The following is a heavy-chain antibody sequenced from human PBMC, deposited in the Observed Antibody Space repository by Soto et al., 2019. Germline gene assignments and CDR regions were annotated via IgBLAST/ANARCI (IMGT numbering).Heavy chain of an antibody. V-gene: IGHV1-3*01. Sequence: GASVKVSCKASGYTFTSYAMHWVRQAPGQRLEWMGWINAGNGNTKYSRKFQGRVTITRDTSASTAYMELSSLRSEDTAVYYCASSYSNYALIDYYYYGMDVWGQGTTVTV. CDR1: GYTFTSYA. J-gene: IGHJ6*02. D-gene: IGHD4-4*01. CDR2: INAGNGNT. CDR3: ASSYSNYALIDYYYYGMDV.